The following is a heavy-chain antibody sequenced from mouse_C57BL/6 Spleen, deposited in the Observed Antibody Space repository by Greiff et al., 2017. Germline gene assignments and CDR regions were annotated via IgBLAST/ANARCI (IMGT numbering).Heavy chain of an antibody. J-gene: IGHJ2*01. CDR2: ISYDGSN. CDR1: GYSITSGYY. V-gene: IGHV3-6*01. CDR3: ARGGLRRFDY. Sequence: EVKLMESGPGLVKPSQSLSLTCSVTGYSITSGYYWNWIRQFPGNKLEWMGYISYDGSNNYNPSLKNRISITRDTSKNQFFLKLNSVTTEDTATYYCARGGLRRFDYWGQGTTLTVSS. D-gene: IGHD2-2*01.